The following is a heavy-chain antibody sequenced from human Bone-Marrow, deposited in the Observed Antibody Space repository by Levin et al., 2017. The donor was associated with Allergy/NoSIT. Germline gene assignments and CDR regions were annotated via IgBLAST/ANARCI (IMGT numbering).Heavy chain of an antibody. J-gene: IGHJ4*02. D-gene: IGHD3-3*01. Sequence: LSLTCAASGLTLSDSSVHWVRQASGKGLEWVGRIRSKVHNYATAYAASLRGDFTISRDDSKNMAYLQINSLKTEDTAIYYCSILYNDFWSGSLDHWGQGTLVVVSS. V-gene: IGHV3-73*01. CDR3: SILYNDFWSGSLDH. CDR2: IRSKVHNYAT. CDR1: GLTLSDSS.